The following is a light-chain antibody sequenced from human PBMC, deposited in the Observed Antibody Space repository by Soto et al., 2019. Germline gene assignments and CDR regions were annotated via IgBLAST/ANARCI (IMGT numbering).Light chain of an antibody. CDR1: QSVRIY. V-gene: IGKV3-11*01. J-gene: IGKJ4*01. CDR3: LQRNSWPLT. CDR2: GAS. Sequence: EIVLTQSPATLSLSPGERATLSCRASQSVRIYLAWYQQKPGQAPRLLIDGASNRASGIPARFSGGGSGTDFTLTITSLEPEDFAIYYCLQRNSWPLTFGGGTKVGIK.